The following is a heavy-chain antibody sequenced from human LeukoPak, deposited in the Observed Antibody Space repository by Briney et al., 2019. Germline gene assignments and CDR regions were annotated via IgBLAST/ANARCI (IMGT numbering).Heavy chain of an antibody. CDR1: GFTFSSYW. J-gene: IGHJ3*02. V-gene: IGHV3-74*01. CDR2: INSDGTST. D-gene: IGHD3-16*01. CDR3: ARDFWGAFDI. Sequence: GGSLRLSCAAPGFTFSSYWMYWVRQAPGKGLVWVSRINSDGTSTRHADSVKGRFTISRDNAKNTLYLQMNSLRAEDTAVYYCARDFWGAFDIWGQGTMVTVSS.